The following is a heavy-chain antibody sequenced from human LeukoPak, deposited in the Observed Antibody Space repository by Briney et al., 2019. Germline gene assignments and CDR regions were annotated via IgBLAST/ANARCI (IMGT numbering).Heavy chain of an antibody. CDR1: DFTFSNFW. D-gene: IGHD4-17*01. CDR3: ARSGRYYGDHFDY. J-gene: IGHJ4*02. V-gene: IGHV3-7*01. CDR2: IKQDGSEK. Sequence: PGGSLRLSCAASDFTFSNFWMTWVRQAPGKGLEWVAYIKQDGSEKYYVDSVKGRFTISRDNAKNSLYLQMSSLRAEDTALYYCARSGRYYGDHFDYWGQGTLVTVSS.